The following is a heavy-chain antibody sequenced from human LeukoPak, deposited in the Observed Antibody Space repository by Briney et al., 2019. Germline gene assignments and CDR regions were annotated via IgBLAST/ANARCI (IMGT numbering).Heavy chain of an antibody. V-gene: IGHV1-46*01. J-gene: IGHJ4*02. Sequence: ASVKVSCKASGYTLTSYYMHWVRQAPGQGLEWMGILNPSGDSTSYAQKFQGRVTMTRDTSTSTVYMELSSLRSEDTAVYYCARITGGIYCSSTSCSKISGDFDYWGQRTLVTVSS. CDR3: ARITGGIYCSSTSCSKISGDFDY. D-gene: IGHD2-2*01. CDR1: GYTLTSYY. CDR2: LNPSGDST.